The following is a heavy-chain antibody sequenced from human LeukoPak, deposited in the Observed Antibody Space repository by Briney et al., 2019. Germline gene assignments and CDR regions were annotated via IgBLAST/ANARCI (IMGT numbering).Heavy chain of an antibody. J-gene: IGHJ3*02. V-gene: IGHV4-39*07. Sequence: SETLSLTCTVCVGSISSSSYYWAWVRQPPGGGLEWIGWIYWSGKTYNKSSLKSRVTIAVDTSKNQFSLQLNSVTAADTAVYYCARESYYDSSGYSHDAFDIWGQGAMVTVSS. CDR3: ARESYYDSSGYSHDAFDI. CDR2: IYWSGKT. CDR1: VGSISSSSYY. D-gene: IGHD3-22*01.